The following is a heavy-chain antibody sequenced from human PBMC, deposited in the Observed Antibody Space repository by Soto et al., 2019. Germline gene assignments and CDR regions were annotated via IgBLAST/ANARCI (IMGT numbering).Heavy chain of an antibody. CDR2: IGTAGDP. Sequence: EVQLVESGGGLVQPGGSLRLSCAASGFTFSSYDMHWVRQATGKGLEWVSAIGTAGDPYYPGSVKGRFTISRENAKNSLYLQMNSLRAGVTAVYYCARAAAVSGDTYYFDCWGQGTLVTVSS. CDR3: ARAAAVSGDTYYFDC. D-gene: IGHD6-13*01. V-gene: IGHV3-13*05. CDR1: GFTFSSYD. J-gene: IGHJ4*02.